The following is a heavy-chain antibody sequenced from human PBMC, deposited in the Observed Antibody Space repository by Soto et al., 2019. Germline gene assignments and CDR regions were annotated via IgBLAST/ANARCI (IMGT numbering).Heavy chain of an antibody. CDR3: AKSQALLFLEWLSSDAIDI. Sequence: QPGGSLGLSCAASGFTFSSYAMSWVRQAPGKGLEWVSAISGSGGSTYYADSVKGRFTISRDNSKNTLYLQMNSLRAEDTAVYYCAKSQALLFLEWLSSDAIDISGQAPMVTVS. CDR2: ISGSGGST. CDR1: GFTFSSYA. J-gene: IGHJ3*02. V-gene: IGHV3-23*01. D-gene: IGHD3-3*01.